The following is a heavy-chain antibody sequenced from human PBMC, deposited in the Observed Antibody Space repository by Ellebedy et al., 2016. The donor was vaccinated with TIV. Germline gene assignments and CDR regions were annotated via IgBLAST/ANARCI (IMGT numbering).Heavy chain of an antibody. CDR2: IIPIFGTA. CDR1: GGTFSSYA. D-gene: IGHD2-15*01. J-gene: IGHJ4*02. V-gene: IGHV1-69*13. Sequence: AASVKVSCKASGGTFSSYAISWVRQAPGQGLEWMGGIIPIFGTANYAQKFQGRVTITADESTSTAYMELSSPRSEDTAVYYCARVERSIGAIDYWGQGTLVTVSS. CDR3: ARVERSIGAIDY.